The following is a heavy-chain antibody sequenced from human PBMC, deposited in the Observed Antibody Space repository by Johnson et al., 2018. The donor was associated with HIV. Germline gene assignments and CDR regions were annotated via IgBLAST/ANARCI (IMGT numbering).Heavy chain of an antibody. V-gene: IGHV3-33*01. CDR3: ARGWANRRWTYTFDI. CDR2: IWPDGSNR. Sequence: QVQLVESGGGVVQPGTSLRLSCEGSGLSLSAYGLHWVRQAPGKGLEWVAVIWPDGSNRYYSDSVKGRFTISRDNSKNTRYPQMNSLRAEDTALYYCARGWANRRWTYTFDIWGQGTMVTVSS. D-gene: IGHD2/OR15-2a*01. J-gene: IGHJ3*02. CDR1: GLSLSAYG.